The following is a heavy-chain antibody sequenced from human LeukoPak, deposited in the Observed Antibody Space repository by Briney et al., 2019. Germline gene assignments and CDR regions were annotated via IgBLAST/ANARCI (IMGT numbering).Heavy chain of an antibody. D-gene: IGHD2-15*01. CDR1: GGSISSYY. CDR3: ARGSVGGSCYFGCVVWFDP. V-gene: IGHV4-59*01. J-gene: IGHJ5*02. CDR2: IYYSGSST. Sequence: SETLSLTCTVSGGSISSYYWTWIRQPPGGGLEWIGYIYYSGSSTYYNPSLNGRVTISVDTSKNQISLRLSSVTAADTAVYYCARGSVGGSCYFGCVVWFDPWGQGTLVTVSS.